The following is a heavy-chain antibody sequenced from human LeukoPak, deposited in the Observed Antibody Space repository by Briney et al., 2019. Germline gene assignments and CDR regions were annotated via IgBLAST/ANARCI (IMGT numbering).Heavy chain of an antibody. CDR3: ARLVCSTIPCYGKFYFDS. Sequence: GGSLRLSCAASGFTFSSYAMEWVRQAPGKGLEWVSSIAGSSDSIYYADSVKGRFTISRDNAKNSVYLQMNSLRAEDTAVYYCARLVCSTIPCYGKFYFDSWGQGTLVPVSS. J-gene: IGHJ4*02. V-gene: IGHV3-21*01. CDR1: GFTFSSYA. CDR2: IAGSSDSI. D-gene: IGHD2-2*01.